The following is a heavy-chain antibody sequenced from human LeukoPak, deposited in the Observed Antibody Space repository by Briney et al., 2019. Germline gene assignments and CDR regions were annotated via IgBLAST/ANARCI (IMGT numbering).Heavy chain of an antibody. J-gene: IGHJ5*02. V-gene: IGHV4-34*01. Sequence: SSETLSLTCAVYGGSFSGYYWSWIRQPLGKGLEWIGEINHSGSTYYNPSLKSRVTISVDTSKNQFSLKLSSVTAADTAVYYCAREGDSYGNWFDPWGQGTLVTVSS. CDR1: GGSFSGYY. CDR3: AREGDSYGNWFDP. CDR2: INHSGST. D-gene: IGHD5-18*01.